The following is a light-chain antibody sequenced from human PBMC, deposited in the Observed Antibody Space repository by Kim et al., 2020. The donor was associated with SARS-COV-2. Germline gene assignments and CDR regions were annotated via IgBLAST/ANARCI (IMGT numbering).Light chain of an antibody. Sequence: QAGLTQPPSVSKGLRQTATLTCTGNSNNVGNQGAAWLQQHQGHPPKLLSYRNNNRPSGISERLSASRSGNTASLTIAGLQPEDEADYYCSAWDSFLSAWVFGGGTKLTVL. CDR2: RNN. CDR3: SAWDSFLSAWV. CDR1: SNNVGNQG. V-gene: IGLV10-54*01. J-gene: IGLJ2*01.